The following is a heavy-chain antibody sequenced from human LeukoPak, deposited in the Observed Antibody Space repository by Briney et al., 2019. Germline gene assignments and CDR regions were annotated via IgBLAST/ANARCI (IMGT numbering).Heavy chain of an antibody. CDR3: ARLFFVIDT. CDR1: GASISNSAYY. V-gene: IGHV4-39*01. J-gene: IGHJ5*02. CDR2: VHYSGST. Sequence: SETLSLSCTVSGASISNSAYYWLWIRQPPGEGLECIGTVHYSGSTFYNPSLKSRVNISVDTSKNQFSLQLSSVTATDTAVYYCARLFFVIDTWGQGTLVTVSS. D-gene: IGHD3-3*01.